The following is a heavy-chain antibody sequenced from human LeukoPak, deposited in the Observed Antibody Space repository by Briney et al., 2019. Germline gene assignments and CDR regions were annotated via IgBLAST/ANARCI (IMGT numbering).Heavy chain of an antibody. V-gene: IGHV3-7*01. Sequence: PGGSLRLFCAASGFTFSSCWMGWVRQAPGEGLGWVAIIKEDGREKFYMDSVNGQYTMYRDNAKNSLGLKTNCLRAEDTAVYYCAGFTEHASNDYWGQGTLVTVSS. CDR1: GFTFSSCW. CDR3: AGFTEHASNDY. J-gene: IGHJ4*02. D-gene: IGHD1-26*01. CDR2: IKEDGREK.